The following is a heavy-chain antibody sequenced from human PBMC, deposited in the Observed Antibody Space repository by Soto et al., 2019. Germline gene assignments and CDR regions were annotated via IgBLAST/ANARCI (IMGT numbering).Heavy chain of an antibody. CDR3: AREGDGYNLPTLDY. Sequence: SETLSLTCTVSGGSISSSTYYWGWIRQPPGKGLEWIGSIYYSGSTYYSPSLKSRLTISVDTSKNQFSLKLSSVTAADTAVYYCAREGDGYNLPTLDYWGPGTLVTVSS. CDR1: GGSISSSTYY. J-gene: IGHJ4*02. V-gene: IGHV4-39*02. D-gene: IGHD5-12*01. CDR2: IYYSGST.